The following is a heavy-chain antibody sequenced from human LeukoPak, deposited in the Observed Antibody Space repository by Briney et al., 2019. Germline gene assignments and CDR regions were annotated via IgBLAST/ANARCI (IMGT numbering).Heavy chain of an antibody. J-gene: IGHJ4*02. D-gene: IGHD1-26*01. CDR3: ARGDSGSHLDY. CDR2: INHSGST. Sequence: SETLSLTCAVYGGSFSGYYWSWIRQPPGKGLEWIGEINHSGSTNYNPSLKSRVTISVDTSKNQFSLKLSSVTAADTAVYYCARGDSGSHLDYWGQGTLVTVSS. CDR1: GGSFSGYY. V-gene: IGHV4-34*01.